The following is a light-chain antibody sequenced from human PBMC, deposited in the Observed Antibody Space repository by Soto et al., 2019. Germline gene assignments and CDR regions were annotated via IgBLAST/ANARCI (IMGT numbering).Light chain of an antibody. V-gene: IGKV1-5*03. CDR1: QSISTW. Sequence: DIQMTQSPSTLSASVGDRVTITCRTSQSISTWLAWYQQKPGKAPKLLIYKASSSESGVPSRFSGNGSDTDITLTISTLHPNDFATDYCQQYNSYPWTFGQGTKVEI. CDR2: KAS. J-gene: IGKJ1*01. CDR3: QQYNSYPWT.